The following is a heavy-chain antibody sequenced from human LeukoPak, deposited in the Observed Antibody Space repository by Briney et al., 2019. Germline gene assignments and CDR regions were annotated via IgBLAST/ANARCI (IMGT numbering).Heavy chain of an antibody. D-gene: IGHD6-13*01. V-gene: IGHV7-4-1*02. J-gene: IGHJ3*02. CDR3: AKDPPYSSSWPDALDI. CDR1: GYTFNTYA. CDR2: INTNTGNP. Sequence: GASVKVSCKASGYTFNTYAMNWVRQAPGQGLQWMGWINTNTGNPTYAQGFTGRFVFSLDTSVSTAYLQISSLKAEDSAVYFCAKDPPYSSSWPDALDIWGQGTMVTVSS.